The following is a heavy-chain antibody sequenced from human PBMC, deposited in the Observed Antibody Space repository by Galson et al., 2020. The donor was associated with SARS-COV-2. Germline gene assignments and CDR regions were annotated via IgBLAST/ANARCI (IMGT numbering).Heavy chain of an antibody. V-gene: IGHV3-30-3*01. Sequence: TGGSLRLSCAASGFTFSSYAMHWVRQAPGKGLEWVAVISYDESNKYYADSVKGRFTISRDNSKNTLYLQMNSLRAEDTAVYYCARGGSGWGLFDYWGQGTLVTVSS. CDR1: GFTFSSYA. CDR2: ISYDESNK. J-gene: IGHJ4*02. CDR3: ARGGSGWGLFDY. D-gene: IGHD6-19*01.